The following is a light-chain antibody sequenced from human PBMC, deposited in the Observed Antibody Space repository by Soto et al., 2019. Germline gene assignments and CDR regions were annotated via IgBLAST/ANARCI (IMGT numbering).Light chain of an antibody. Sequence: QSVLTQSPSASASLGASVRLTCTLSSGHSAYAIAWHQQQPQKGPRFLMKINTDGSHTKGDGIPDRFSGSRSGAERYLTISGRQSEDEADYCCQTWGTGAHVVFGGGTKLTVL. CDR2: INTDGSH. V-gene: IGLV4-69*01. CDR3: QTWGTGAHVV. J-gene: IGLJ2*01. CDR1: SGHSAYA.